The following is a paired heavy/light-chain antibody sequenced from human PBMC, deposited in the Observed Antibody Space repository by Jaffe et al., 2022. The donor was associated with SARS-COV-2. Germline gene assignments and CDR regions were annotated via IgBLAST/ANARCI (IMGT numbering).Light chain of an antibody. CDR2: EVN. J-gene: IGLJ2*01. V-gene: IGLV2-8*01. CDR3: SSYAGRDKGVI. CDR1: SSDVGGYNY. Sequence: SALTQPPSASGSPGQSVTISCTGTSSDVGGYNYVSWYQQHPGKAPKLMIYEVNKRPSGVPDRFSGSKSGNAASLTVSGLQAEDEADYYCSSYAGRDKGVIFGGGTKLTVL.
Heavy chain of an antibody. CDR1: GYMFSAYS. D-gene: IGHD3-10*01. CDR3: AKSEKYAAEF. J-gene: IGHJ4*01. Sequence: EAQLLESGGGLVQPGGSLRLSCAGSGYMFSAYSIVWVRQAPGKGLEWASAISAAGGSTFYADSVKGRFTISRDNSQNTVSLQMNSLRADDTAVYYCAKSEKYAAEFWGQGTLVTVSS. V-gene: IGHV3-23*01. CDR2: ISAAGGST.